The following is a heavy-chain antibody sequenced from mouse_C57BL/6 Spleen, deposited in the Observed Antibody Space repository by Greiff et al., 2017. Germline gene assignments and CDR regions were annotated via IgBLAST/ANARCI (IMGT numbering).Heavy chain of an antibody. CDR1: GYAFSSSW. D-gene: IGHD4-1*01. J-gene: IGHJ4*01. V-gene: IGHV1-82*01. CDR2: IYPGDGDT. CDR3: ASLWDGAMDY. Sequence: QVQLKQSGPELVKPGASVKISCKASGYAFSSSWMNWVKQRPGKGLEWIGRIYPGDGDTNYNGKFKGKATLTADKSSSTAYMQLSSLTSEDSAVYFCASLWDGAMDYWGQGTSVTVSS.